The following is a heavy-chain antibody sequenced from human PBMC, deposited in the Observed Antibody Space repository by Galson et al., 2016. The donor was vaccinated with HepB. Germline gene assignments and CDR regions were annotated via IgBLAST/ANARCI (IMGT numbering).Heavy chain of an antibody. CDR2: IYYSGST. CDR3: ARVETYYYSMDV. Sequence: SETLSLTCTISGGSIENYYGNWIRQPPEKGLEWIGYIYYSGSTSYNPSLESRVTISLDTSTNQFSLKLSSVTAADTAVYYCARVETYYYSMDVWGQGTTVTVSS. D-gene: IGHD3-3*01. J-gene: IGHJ6*02. CDR1: GGSIENYY. V-gene: IGHV4-59*01.